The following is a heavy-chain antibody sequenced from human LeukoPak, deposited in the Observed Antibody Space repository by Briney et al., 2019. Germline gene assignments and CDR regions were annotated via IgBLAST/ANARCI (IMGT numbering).Heavy chain of an antibody. Sequence: GGSLRLSCAASGFTFSSYAMSWVRQAPGKGLEWVSAISGSGGSTYYADSVKGRFTISRDNSKNTLYLQMNSLRAKDTAVYYCAKLTTVTTTLKYYFDYWGQGTLVTVSS. CDR1: GFTFSSYA. CDR2: ISGSGGST. CDR3: AKLTTVTTTLKYYFDY. J-gene: IGHJ4*02. V-gene: IGHV3-23*01. D-gene: IGHD4-17*01.